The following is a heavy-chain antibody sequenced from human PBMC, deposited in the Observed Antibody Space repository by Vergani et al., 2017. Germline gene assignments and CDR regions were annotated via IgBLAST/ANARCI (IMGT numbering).Heavy chain of an antibody. CDR3: ARVNTETNGHLYYYYYMDV. D-gene: IGHD4-11*01. J-gene: IGHJ6*03. Sequence: QVQLQQWGGGLFKPSETLSLTCVVNGGSFTSYHWTWLRQSPGEGLEWVGDIDHTGRPNYNPSLKRRLTMSVDKSRNQFSLTLNSVTATDTAIYFCARVNTETNGHLYYYYYMDVWGQGTAVTVS. CDR1: GGSFTSYH. CDR2: IDHTGRP. V-gene: IGHV4-34*01.